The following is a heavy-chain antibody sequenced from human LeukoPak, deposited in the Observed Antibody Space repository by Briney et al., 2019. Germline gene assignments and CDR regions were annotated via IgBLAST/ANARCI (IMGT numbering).Heavy chain of an antibody. D-gene: IGHD1-1*01. V-gene: IGHV4-59*01. J-gene: IGHJ4*02. CDR3: ARVGDWNDLVC. CDR1: GGSINSYY. CDR2: IYYSGST. Sequence: SQSLCLTCTVCGGSINSYYWSWIRQPPGKGLEWIGYIYYSGSTNYNPSLKSRVTILVATSKNQFSLKLSSVTAADTAVYYCARVGDWNDLVCWGQGTLVTVSS.